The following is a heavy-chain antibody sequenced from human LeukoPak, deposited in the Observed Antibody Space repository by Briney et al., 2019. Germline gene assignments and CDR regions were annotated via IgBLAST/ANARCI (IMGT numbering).Heavy chain of an antibody. CDR2: IYPGDSDT. CDR1: GYSFTTYW. Sequence: GESLKISCKGSGYSFTTYWIGWVRQMSGKGLEWMGIIYPGDSDTRHSPSFQGQVTISADKSISTAYLQWSSLKASDTAMYYCARLQNSSGWYWFDPWSQGTLVTVSS. J-gene: IGHJ5*02. V-gene: IGHV5-51*01. D-gene: IGHD6-19*01. CDR3: ARLQNSSGWYWFDP.